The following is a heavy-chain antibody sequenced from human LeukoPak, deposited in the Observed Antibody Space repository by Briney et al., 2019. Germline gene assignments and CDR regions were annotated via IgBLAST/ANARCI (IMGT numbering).Heavy chain of an antibody. V-gene: IGHV3-53*01. Sequence: GGSLTLSCAASGIAVSGNYMTWVRQTPGKGLEWVSVISINTNTFYADSVRGRFTISRDTSTNTLLLLMNSLRDEDSAVYYCGISQTWEHLFESWGQGTLLTVSS. CDR2: ISINTNT. D-gene: IGHD1/OR15-1a*01. CDR1: GIAVSGNY. CDR3: GISQTWEHLFES. J-gene: IGHJ1*01.